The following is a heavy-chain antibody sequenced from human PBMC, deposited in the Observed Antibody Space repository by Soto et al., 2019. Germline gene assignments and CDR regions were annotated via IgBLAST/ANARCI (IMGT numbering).Heavy chain of an antibody. CDR2: VSPYKDDT. V-gene: IGHV1-18*01. CDR1: GDTFNTYG. J-gene: IGHJ5*02. CDR3: ARGGLFTTSWYGNWLDP. Sequence: QLQLVQSGAEVRKPGASVKVSCKATGDTFNTYGITWVRQAPGQGLEWMGWVSPYKDDTKYSQRLQGRVTMTIDTPTSTAYMVYRSQRSDDTAVYYCARGGLFTTSWYGNWLDPWGQGTLVTVSS. D-gene: IGHD6-13*01.